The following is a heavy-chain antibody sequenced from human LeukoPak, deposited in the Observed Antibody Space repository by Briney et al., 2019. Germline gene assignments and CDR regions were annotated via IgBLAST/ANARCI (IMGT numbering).Heavy chain of an antibody. V-gene: IGHV4-34*01. J-gene: IGHJ3*02. CDR2: INHSGST. D-gene: IGHD4-23*01. CDR1: GGSFSGYY. CDR3: AKGLRWQLDAFDI. Sequence: PSETLSLTCAVYGGSFSGYYWSWIRQPPGKGLEWIGEINHSGSTNYNPSLKSRVTISVDTSKNQFSLKLSSVTAADTAVYYCAKGLRWQLDAFDIWGQGTMVTVSS.